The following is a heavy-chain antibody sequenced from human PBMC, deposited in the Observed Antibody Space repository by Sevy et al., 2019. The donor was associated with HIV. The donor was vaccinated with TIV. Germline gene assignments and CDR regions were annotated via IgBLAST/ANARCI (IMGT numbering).Heavy chain of an antibody. D-gene: IGHD3-16*01. CDR1: GXXXXXYW. J-gene: IGHJ4*02. Sequence: GGSLRLSCAXSGXXXXXYWMSWXXXXPEKXXEWVANXXXXXXKKYYVDSIKGRFIVSRDNAKKSLYLEMSXLRXEDTAVYXXXXLKLXYDXYXXXLWGQGTLVTVSS. CDR2: XXXXXXKK. CDR3: XXLKLXYDXYXXXL. V-gene: IGHV3-7*01.